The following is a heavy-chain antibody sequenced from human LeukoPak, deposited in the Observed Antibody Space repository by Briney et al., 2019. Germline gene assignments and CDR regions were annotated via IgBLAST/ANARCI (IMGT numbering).Heavy chain of an antibody. CDR3: ARDVLPSIAVAGTGRQQLGHYYYYYMDV. CDR1: GYTFSTYD. V-gene: IGHV1-69*06. Sequence: GASVKVSCKATGYTFSTYDINWVRQAPGQGLEWMGGIIPIFGTANYAQKFQGRVTITADKSTSTAYMELSSLRSEDTAVYYCARDVLPSIAVAGTGRQQLGHYYYYYMDVWGKGTTVTVSS. J-gene: IGHJ6*03. D-gene: IGHD6-19*01. CDR2: IIPIFGTA.